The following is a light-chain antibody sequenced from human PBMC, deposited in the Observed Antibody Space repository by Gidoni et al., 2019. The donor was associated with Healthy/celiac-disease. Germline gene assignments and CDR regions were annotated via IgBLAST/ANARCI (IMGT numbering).Light chain of an antibody. J-gene: IGKJ1*01. V-gene: IGKV1-5*03. CDR2: KAS. CDR3: QQYNSYSIT. CDR1: QSISSW. Sequence: DIQMTQSPSTLSASVGDRVTITCRASQSISSWLAWYQQKPGKAPKLRIYKASSLESGVPSRFSGSGSGTEFTLTISSLQPDDFATYYCQQYNSYSITFGQXTKVEIK.